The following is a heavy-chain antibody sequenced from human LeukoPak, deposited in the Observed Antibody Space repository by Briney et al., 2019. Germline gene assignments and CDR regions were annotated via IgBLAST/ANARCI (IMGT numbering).Heavy chain of an antibody. CDR1: GYTLTGYY. CDR3: AKNPYEYYFDY. Sequence: ASVKVSRKASGYTLTGYYMHWVRLAPGQGPEWMGWINPSSGDAHYAQKFQGRVTMTRDTSISTAYMELSRLSSDDTAVYYCAKNPYEYYFDYWGQGTLVTVSS. J-gene: IGHJ4*02. V-gene: IGHV1-2*02. CDR2: INPSSGDA. D-gene: IGHD5-12*01.